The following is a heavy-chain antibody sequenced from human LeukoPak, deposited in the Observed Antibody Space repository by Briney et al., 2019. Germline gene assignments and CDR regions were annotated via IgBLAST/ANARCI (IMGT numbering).Heavy chain of an antibody. Sequence: SVKVSCKASGGTFSSYTISWVRQAPGQGLEWMGRIIPILGIANYAQKFQGGVTITANKSTSTAYMELSSLRSEDTAVYYCAREGRVVEMATGEYFQHWGQGTLVTVSS. CDR3: AREGRVVEMATGEYFQH. V-gene: IGHV1-69*04. CDR1: GGTFSSYT. J-gene: IGHJ1*01. D-gene: IGHD5-24*01. CDR2: IIPILGIA.